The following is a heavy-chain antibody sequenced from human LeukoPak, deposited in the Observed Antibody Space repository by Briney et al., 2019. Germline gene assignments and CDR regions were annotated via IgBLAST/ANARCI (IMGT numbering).Heavy chain of an antibody. CDR2: IYSGGST. Sequence: GGSLRLSCAASGFTVSSNYMSWVRQAPGKGLEWVSVIYSGGSTYYADSVKGRFTTSRDNAKNSLDLQMNSLKAEDTAVYYCATPAAGPGAEYSQYWGQGTLVIVSS. J-gene: IGHJ1*01. CDR1: GFTVSSNY. CDR3: ATPAAGPGAEYSQY. D-gene: IGHD6-13*01. V-gene: IGHV3-66*04.